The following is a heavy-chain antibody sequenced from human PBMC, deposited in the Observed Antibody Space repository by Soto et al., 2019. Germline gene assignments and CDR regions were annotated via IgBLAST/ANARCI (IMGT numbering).Heavy chain of an antibody. D-gene: IGHD4-4*01. J-gene: IGHJ6*02. V-gene: IGHV1-69*01. CDR2: IIPIFGTA. CDR3: ARDLVSTTGYYYGMDV. CDR1: GGTFSSYT. Sequence: QVQLVQSGAEVKKPGSSVKVSCKASGGTFSSYTISWVRQAPGQGLEWMGGIIPIFGTANYAQKFQGRVTITADESTSTAYMALSSLRSEDTAVYYCARDLVSTTGYYYGMDVWGQGTTVTVSS.